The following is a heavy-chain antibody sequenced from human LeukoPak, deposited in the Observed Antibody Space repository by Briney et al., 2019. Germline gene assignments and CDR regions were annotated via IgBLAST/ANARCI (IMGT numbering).Heavy chain of an antibody. CDR2: IYYSGST. D-gene: IGHD6-6*01. CDR1: GGSISSSGYY. CDR3: ARDFSSSSSVYYYYYMDV. Sequence: SETLSLTCTVSGGSISSSGYYWGWIRQPPGKGLEWIGSIYYSGSTYYNPSLKSPVTISLDTSKTQFSLKLSSVTAADTAIYYCARDFSSSSSVYYYYYMDVWGKGTTVTVSS. V-gene: IGHV4-39*07. J-gene: IGHJ6*03.